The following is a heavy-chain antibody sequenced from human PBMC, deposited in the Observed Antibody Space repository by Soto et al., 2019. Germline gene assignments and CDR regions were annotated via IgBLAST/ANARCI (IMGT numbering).Heavy chain of an antibody. Sequence: PGGSLRLSCVASGFVFEVYWMHWVRQVPGKGLEWGSLISDDGARTDYADSVKGRFTISGDNANNALYLQMNALRGEDTAVYFCTRGPRPSSIGTGAVWGRGALVTVSS. V-gene: IGHV3-74*01. CDR1: GFVFEVYW. CDR3: TRGPRPSSIGTGAV. D-gene: IGHD2-2*01. J-gene: IGHJ4*02. CDR2: ISDDGART.